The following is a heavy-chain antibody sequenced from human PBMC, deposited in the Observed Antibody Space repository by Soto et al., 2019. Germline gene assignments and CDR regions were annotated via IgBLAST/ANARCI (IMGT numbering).Heavy chain of an antibody. Sequence: NPSETLSLTCTVSGGSISSGGYYWSWIRQHPGKGLEWIGYIYYSGSTYYNPSLKSRVTISVDTSKNQFSLKLSSVTAADTAVYYCARDRVLSRHQLLLNYYYYGMDVWGQGTTVTVS. CDR3: ARDRVLSRHQLLLNYYYYGMDV. D-gene: IGHD2-2*01. CDR1: GGSISSGGYY. CDR2: IYYSGST. J-gene: IGHJ6*02. V-gene: IGHV4-31*03.